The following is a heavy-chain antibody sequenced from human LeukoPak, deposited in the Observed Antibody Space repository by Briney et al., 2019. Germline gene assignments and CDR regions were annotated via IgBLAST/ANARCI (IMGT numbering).Heavy chain of an antibody. CDR2: INPNSGGT. CDR3: ARDGRYYDILTGYYNNHFDY. Sequence: ASVKVSCKASGYTFTGYYMHWVRQAPGQGLEWTGWINPNSGGTNYAQKFQGRVTMTRDTSISTAYMELSRLRSDDTAVYYCARDGRYYDILTGYYNNHFDYWGQGTLVTVSS. D-gene: IGHD3-9*01. CDR1: GYTFTGYY. J-gene: IGHJ4*02. V-gene: IGHV1-2*02.